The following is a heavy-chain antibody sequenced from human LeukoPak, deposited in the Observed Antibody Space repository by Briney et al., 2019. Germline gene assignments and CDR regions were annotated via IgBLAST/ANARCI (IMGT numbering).Heavy chain of an antibody. CDR2: INHSGST. V-gene: IGHV4-34*01. J-gene: IGHJ6*02. D-gene: IGHD3-10*01. CDR3: ARPPITMVRGVIDYCYGMDV. CDR1: GVSFSGYY. Sequence: SETLSLTCAVYGVSFSGYYWSWIRQPPGKGLEWIGEINHSGSTNYNPSLKSRVTMSVDTSKNQFSLKLSSVTAADTAVYYCARPPITMVRGVIDYCYGMDVWGQGTTVTVSS.